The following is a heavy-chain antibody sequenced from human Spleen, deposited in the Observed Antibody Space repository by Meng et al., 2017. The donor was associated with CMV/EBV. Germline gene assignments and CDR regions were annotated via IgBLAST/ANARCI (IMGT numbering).Heavy chain of an antibody. CDR3: ARRDYGGFDP. J-gene: IGHJ5*02. Sequence: LSLTCAGYGGSFSGFYWSWIRQPPGKGLEWIGDINHSGSTNYNPSLKSRVTISVDTSKNQFSLNLSSVTAADTAVYYCARRDYGGFDPWGQGTLVTVSS. V-gene: IGHV4-34*01. D-gene: IGHD4-17*01. CDR2: INHSGST. CDR1: GGSFSGFY.